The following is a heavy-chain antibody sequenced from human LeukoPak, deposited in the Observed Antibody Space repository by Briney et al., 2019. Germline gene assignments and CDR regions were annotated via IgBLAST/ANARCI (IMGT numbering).Heavy chain of an antibody. CDR2: ISSSSSYI. V-gene: IGHV3-21*01. D-gene: IGHD3-10*01. Sequence: GGSVRLSCAASGFTFSSYSMNWVRQAPGKGLEWVSSISSSSSYIYYADSVNGRFTISRDNAKNSLYLQMNSLRAEDTAVYYCARDQWFGDPAPFDPWGQGTLVTVSS. J-gene: IGHJ5*02. CDR1: GFTFSSYS. CDR3: ARDQWFGDPAPFDP.